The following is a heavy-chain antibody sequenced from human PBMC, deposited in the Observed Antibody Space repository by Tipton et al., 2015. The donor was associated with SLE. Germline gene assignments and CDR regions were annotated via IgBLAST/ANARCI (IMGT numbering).Heavy chain of an antibody. Sequence: SLRLSCAGSGFTFGNFAMHWVRQAPGKGLEWVANIKHDGSEKKYVDSVKGRFTVSRDNAKNSLYLQMNSLRAEDTAVYYCGAEGSHGGVEFWGQGTLVTVSS. CDR3: GAEGSHGGVEF. CDR2: IKHDGSEK. CDR1: GFTFGNFA. V-gene: IGHV3-7*01. J-gene: IGHJ4*02. D-gene: IGHD6-13*01.